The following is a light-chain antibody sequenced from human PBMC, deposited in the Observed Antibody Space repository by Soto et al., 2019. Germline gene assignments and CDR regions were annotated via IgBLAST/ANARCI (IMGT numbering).Light chain of an antibody. CDR1: QSVSSN. CDR3: QQYNNWPPSWT. Sequence: EIVMTQSPATLSVSPGERATLSCRASQSVSSNLAWYQQKPGQAPRLLIYDTSTMATGISARFSGSGSGTDFTLTISGLQSEDFAVYYCQQYNNWPPSWTFGQGTKVDIK. J-gene: IGKJ1*01. V-gene: IGKV3-15*01. CDR2: DTS.